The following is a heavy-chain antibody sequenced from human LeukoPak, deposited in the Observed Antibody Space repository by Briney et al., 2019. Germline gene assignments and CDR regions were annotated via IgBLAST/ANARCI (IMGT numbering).Heavy chain of an antibody. CDR3: ARDPSGINWNKPFDY. V-gene: IGHV4-39*07. CDR2: IYYSGST. J-gene: IGHJ4*02. CDR1: GGSISSSSYY. D-gene: IGHD1/OR15-1a*01. Sequence: SETLSLTCTVSGGSISSSSYYWGWIRQPPGKGLEWIGSIYYSGSTYYNPSLKSRVTISVDTSKNQFSLKLSSVTAADTAVYYCARDPSGINWNKPFDYWGQGTLVTVSS.